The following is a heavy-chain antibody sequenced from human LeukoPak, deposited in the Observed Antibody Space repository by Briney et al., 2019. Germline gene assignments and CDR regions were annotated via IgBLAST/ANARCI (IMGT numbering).Heavy chain of an antibody. Sequence: GASVKVSCKASGYTFTSYDINWVRQATGQGLEWMGWMNPNSGNTGYAQKFQGRVTMTRNTSISTAYMELSSLRSEDTAVYYCARRLTGYSNYYYYGMDVWGQGTTVTVSS. CDR2: MNPNSGNT. CDR1: GYTFTSYD. CDR3: ARRLTGYSNYYYYGMDV. V-gene: IGHV1-8*01. J-gene: IGHJ6*02. D-gene: IGHD3-9*01.